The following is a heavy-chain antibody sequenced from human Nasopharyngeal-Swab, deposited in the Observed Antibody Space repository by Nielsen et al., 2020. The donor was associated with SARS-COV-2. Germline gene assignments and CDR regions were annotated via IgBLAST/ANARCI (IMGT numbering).Heavy chain of an antibody. CDR1: GFTSSSYG. V-gene: IGHV3-33*01. D-gene: IGHD3-16*01. CDR2: IWYDGSKK. Sequence: GRSLRPSCAASGFTSSSYGMHWVRHAPAKGLEWVAVIWYDGSKKYYADSVKGRFTTSRDNSKNTLYLQMNSLRAEDTAVYYCARELIFGGDLYYYYYMDVWGKGTTVTVSS. CDR3: ARELIFGGDLYYYYYMDV. J-gene: IGHJ6*03.